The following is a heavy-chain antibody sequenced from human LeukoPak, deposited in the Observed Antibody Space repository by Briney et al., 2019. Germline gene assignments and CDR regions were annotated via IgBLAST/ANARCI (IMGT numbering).Heavy chain of an antibody. J-gene: IGHJ6*04. Sequence: GASVKVSCKASGGTFSSYTINWVRQATGQGLEWMGWMNPNSGNTGYAQKFQGRVTMTRNTSISTAYMELSSLRSEDTAVYYCARGRVVVEATRPDMDVWGKGTTVTVSS. CDR3: ARGRVVVEATRPDMDV. V-gene: IGHV1-8*02. CDR2: MNPNSGNT. CDR1: GGTFSSYT. D-gene: IGHD1-26*01.